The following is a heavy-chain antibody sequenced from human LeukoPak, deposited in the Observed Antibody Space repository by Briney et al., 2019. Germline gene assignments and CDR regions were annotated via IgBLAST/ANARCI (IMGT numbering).Heavy chain of an antibody. D-gene: IGHD4-23*01. CDR2: ISSSSSYI. V-gene: IGHV3-21*01. CDR3: ARSTNSKKAYYYFDY. CDR1: GFTFSSYS. J-gene: IGHJ4*02. Sequence: PGGSLRLSCAASGFTFSSYSMNWVGQAPGKWLEWVSSISSSSSYIYYADSVKGRFTISRDNDKNSLYLQMNSLRAEDTAVYYCARSTNSKKAYYYFDYWGQGTLVTVSS.